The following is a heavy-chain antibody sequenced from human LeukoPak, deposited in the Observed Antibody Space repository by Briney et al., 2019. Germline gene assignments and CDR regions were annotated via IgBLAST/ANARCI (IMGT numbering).Heavy chain of an antibody. J-gene: IGHJ4*02. D-gene: IGHD3-22*01. CDR3: ARDYYDTSGYFDY. CDR2: INPNSGAT. V-gene: IGHV1-2*02. CDR1: GYTINGYY. Sequence: ASVKVSCKASGYTINGYYIHWVRQAPGQGLEWMGWINPNSGATNSAQKFQGRVTMTRDTSITTAYMELSRLRSDDTAVYYCARDYYDTSGYFDYWGLGTLLTVSS.